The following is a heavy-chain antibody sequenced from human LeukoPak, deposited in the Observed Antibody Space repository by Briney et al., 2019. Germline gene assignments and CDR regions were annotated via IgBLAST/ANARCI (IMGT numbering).Heavy chain of an antibody. V-gene: IGHV1-69*13. CDR2: IIPIFGTA. CDR3: AIPALVGATLNWFDP. J-gene: IGHJ5*02. CDR1: GGTFSSYA. D-gene: IGHD1-26*01. Sequence: SVKVSCNASGGTFSSYATSWVRQAPGQGLEWMGGIIPIFGTANYAQKFQGRVTITADESTSTAYMELSSLRSEDTAVYYCAIPALVGATLNWFDPWGQGTLVTVSS.